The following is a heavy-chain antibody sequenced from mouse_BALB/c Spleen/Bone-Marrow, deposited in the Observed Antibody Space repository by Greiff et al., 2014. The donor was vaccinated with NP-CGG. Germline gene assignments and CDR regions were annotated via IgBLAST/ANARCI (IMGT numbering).Heavy chain of an antibody. CDR2: INPSSGYT. D-gene: IGHD2-3*01. CDR1: GYTFTTYT. J-gene: IGHJ2*01. Sequence: VQVVESGAELARPGASVKMSCRASGYTFTTYTIHWVRQRPRQGLEWIGYINPSSGYTNYIQKFKDKATLTADKSSSTAYMQLSSLTSEDSAVYYCARRDDGYVFFDYWGQGTTLTVSS. V-gene: IGHV1-4*01. CDR3: ARRDDGYVFFDY.